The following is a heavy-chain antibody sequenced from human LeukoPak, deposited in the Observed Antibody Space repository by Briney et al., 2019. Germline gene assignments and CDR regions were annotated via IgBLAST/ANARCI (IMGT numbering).Heavy chain of an antibody. V-gene: IGHV4-59*08. CDR2: IYYSGST. D-gene: IGHD1-14*01. Sequence: SETLSLTCTVSGGSISSYYWSWIRQPPGKGLEWIGYIYYSGSTNYNPSLKSRVTISVDTSKNQFSLKLSSVTAADTAVYYCARQRATARNPFDPWGQGTLVTVSS. J-gene: IGHJ5*02. CDR1: GGSISSYY. CDR3: ARQRATARNPFDP.